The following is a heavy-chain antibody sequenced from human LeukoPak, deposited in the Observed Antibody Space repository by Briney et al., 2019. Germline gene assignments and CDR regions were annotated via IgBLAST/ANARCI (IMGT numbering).Heavy chain of an antibody. CDR3: AKESNAFDI. CDR2: IGAGGAFT. J-gene: IGHJ3*02. Sequence: GGSLRLSCAASGFTFSSAWMTWVRQAPGKGLEWVSVIGAGGAFTHYADSVKGRFTISSDNSKNTLYLQMNSLRAEDTALYFCAKESNAFDIWGQGTMVTVSS. V-gene: IGHV3-23*01. CDR1: GFTFSSAW.